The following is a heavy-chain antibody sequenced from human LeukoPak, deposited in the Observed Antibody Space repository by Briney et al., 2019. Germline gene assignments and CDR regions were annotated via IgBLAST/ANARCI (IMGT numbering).Heavy chain of an antibody. CDR2: IHHSGGT. J-gene: IGHJ3*02. V-gene: IGHV4-38-2*01. CDR1: GYSISSDYY. CDR3: ARPYDPFTGNDAFDI. Sequence: SETLSLTCAVSGYSISSDYYWGWIRQPPGKGLEWIGTIHHSGGTYYNPSLKSRVTISVDTSKNQFSLKLSFVTAADTAAYYCARPYDPFTGNDAFDIWGQGTIVAVSS. D-gene: IGHD1-1*01.